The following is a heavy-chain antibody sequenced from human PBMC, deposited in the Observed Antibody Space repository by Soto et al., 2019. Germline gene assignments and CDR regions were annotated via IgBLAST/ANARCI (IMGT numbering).Heavy chain of an antibody. J-gene: IGHJ1*01. CDR2: IIPVFGTT. CDR1: GGTFGRYS. CDR3: TREGEPYCSSMHCPFGS. Sequence: VQLVQSGAEVKKPGSSVKVSCKASGGTFGRYSVTWVRQAPGQGLEWMAGIIPVFGTTRYAAKFQDRVTMAADDTTGTAYMELSRLRSEYTAMYYCTREGEPYCSSMHCPFGSCGQGSLFTVSS. V-gene: IGHV1-69*01. D-gene: IGHD2-2*01.